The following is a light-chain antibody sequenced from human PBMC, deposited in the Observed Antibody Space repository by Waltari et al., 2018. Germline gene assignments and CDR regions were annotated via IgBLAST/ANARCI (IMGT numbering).Light chain of an antibody. CDR3: QHRSSWPLT. Sequence: EIVLTQSPATLSLSPGDSATLSCRASQSVNNKLAWYQQKPGQAPRLLIYDASTRATGVPARFSGSGSGTDLTLSISSLEPEDFAVYYCQHRSSWPLTFGGGTKLEIK. V-gene: IGKV3-11*01. CDR2: DAS. CDR1: QSVNNK. J-gene: IGKJ4*01.